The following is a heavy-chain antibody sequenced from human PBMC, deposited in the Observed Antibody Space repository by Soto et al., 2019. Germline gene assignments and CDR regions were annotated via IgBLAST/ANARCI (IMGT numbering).Heavy chain of an antibody. J-gene: IGHJ5*02. Sequence: PSETLSLTCAVYGGSFSGYYWSWIRQPPGKGLEWIGEINHSGSTNYNPSLKSRVTISVDTSKNQFSLKLSSVTAADTAVYYCARGIVVVPAAPLNWFDPWGQGTLVTVSS. D-gene: IGHD2-2*01. V-gene: IGHV4-34*01. CDR2: INHSGST. CDR3: ARGIVVVPAAPLNWFDP. CDR1: GGSFSGYY.